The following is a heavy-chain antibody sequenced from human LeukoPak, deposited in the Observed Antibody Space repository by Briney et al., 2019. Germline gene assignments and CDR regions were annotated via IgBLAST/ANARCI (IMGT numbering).Heavy chain of an antibody. CDR3: AILYYDSSGYYLNQL. CDR1: GYTFTSYG. J-gene: IGHJ4*02. Sequence: GASVRVSCTASGYTFTSYGISWVRQAPGQGLEWMGWISAYNGNTNYAQKLQGRVTMTTDTSTSTAYMELRSLRSDDTAVYYCAILYYDSSGYYLNQLWGQGTLVTVSS. CDR2: ISAYNGNT. D-gene: IGHD3-22*01. V-gene: IGHV1-18*01.